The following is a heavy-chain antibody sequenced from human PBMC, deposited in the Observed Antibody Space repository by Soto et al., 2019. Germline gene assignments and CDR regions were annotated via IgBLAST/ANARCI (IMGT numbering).Heavy chain of an antibody. V-gene: IGHV3-74*01. CDR1: GFTFSSYW. J-gene: IGHJ4*02. CDR2: ISSDGSST. Sequence: EVQLVESGGGLVQPGGSLRLSCAASGFTFSSYWMHWVRQAPGKGLVWVSRISSDGSSTTYADSVKGRFTISRDNAKNTLVRQMNSLRAEDTAVYYCARDRGSSGRPYYVDYWGQGTLVTVSS. D-gene: IGHD6-19*01. CDR3: ARDRGSSGRPYYVDY.